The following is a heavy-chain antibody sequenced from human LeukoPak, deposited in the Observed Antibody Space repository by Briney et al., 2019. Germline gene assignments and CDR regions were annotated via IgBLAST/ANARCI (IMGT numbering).Heavy chain of an antibody. D-gene: IGHD5-18*01. Sequence: PGGSLRLSCAAAGFTFSDYYMSCICQAPGKGLEWASDIYSGGSTYYADSVKGRFTISRDNSKNTLYLQMNSLRAEDTAVYYCAREEVDTAMVAYYYYGMDVWGQGTTVTVSS. CDR1: GFTFSDYY. CDR3: AREEVDTAMVAYYYYGMDV. CDR2: IYSGGST. V-gene: IGHV3-66*01. J-gene: IGHJ6*02.